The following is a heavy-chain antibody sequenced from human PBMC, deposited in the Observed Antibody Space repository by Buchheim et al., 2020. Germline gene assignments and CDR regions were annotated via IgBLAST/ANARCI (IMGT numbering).Heavy chain of an antibody. J-gene: IGHJ4*02. Sequence: EVQLVESGGGLVQPGGSLRLSCAASGFMLTSHEMSWVRQAPGKGLEWITFITHTGSHMFHADSVKGRFTISRDNTKHSLFLQMDSLRAEDTALYYCAKASSTYHSGSGSPDYWGQGT. V-gene: IGHV3-48*03. CDR3: AKASSTYHSGSGSPDY. D-gene: IGHD3-10*01. CDR1: GFMLTSHE. CDR2: ITHTGSHM.